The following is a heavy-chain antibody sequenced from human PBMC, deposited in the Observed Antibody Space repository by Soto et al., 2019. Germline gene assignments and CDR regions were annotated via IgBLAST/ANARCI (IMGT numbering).Heavy chain of an antibody. CDR2: IIPIFGTA. V-gene: IGHV1-69*13. J-gene: IGHJ3*02. Sequence: SVKVSCKASGGTFSSYAISWVRQAPGQGLEWMGGIIPIFGTANYAQKFQGRVTITADESPSTAYMELSSLRSEDTAVYYCADLRVVAARPFPDAFDIWGQGTMVTVSS. CDR3: ADLRVVAARPFPDAFDI. CDR1: GGTFSSYA. D-gene: IGHD2-15*01.